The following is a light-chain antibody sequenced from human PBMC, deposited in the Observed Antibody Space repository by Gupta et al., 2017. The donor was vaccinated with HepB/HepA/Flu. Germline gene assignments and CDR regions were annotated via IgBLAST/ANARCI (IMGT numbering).Light chain of an antibody. CDR2: DVS. CDR3: SSYTSSSTWV. Sequence: QSALTQPDSVSGSPGQSITISCTGPSSDVGGYNYVSWYQQHPGKAPKLMIYDVSNRPSGVSNRFSGSKSGNTASLTISGLQAEDEADYYCSSYTSSSTWVFGGGTKLTVL. V-gene: IGLV2-14*01. J-gene: IGLJ3*02. CDR1: SSDVGGYNY.